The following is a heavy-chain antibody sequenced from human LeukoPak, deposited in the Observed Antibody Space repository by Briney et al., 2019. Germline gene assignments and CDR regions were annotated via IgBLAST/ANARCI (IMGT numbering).Heavy chain of an antibody. J-gene: IGHJ3*02. CDR2: SDYDGSS. CDR3: ARDRSSYYPLHDGFDI. D-gene: IGHD3-22*01. V-gene: IGHV4-59*01. Sequence: SETLSLTCTVSGGAISSYYWSWIRQPPGKGREWIGYSDYDGSSNYNPSLQSRITISVDTYKNQFSLNLNSVTAADTAVYYCARDRSSYYPLHDGFDIWGQGTMVTVSS. CDR1: GGAISSYY.